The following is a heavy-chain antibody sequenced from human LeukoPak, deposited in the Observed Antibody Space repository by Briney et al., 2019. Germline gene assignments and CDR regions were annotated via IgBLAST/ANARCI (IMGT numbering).Heavy chain of an antibody. CDR2: ISYDGSNE. Sequence: GALRLSRAASRFTFSSYAMHWVRQAPGKGLEWVTVISYDGSNEYYADSVKGRFTISRDNSKNTLYLQMNSLRAEDTAVYYCAKDADVDTPMFITYWGQGTLVTVSS. V-gene: IGHV3-30*18. J-gene: IGHJ4*02. D-gene: IGHD5-18*01. CDR1: RFTFSSYA. CDR3: AKDADVDTPMFITY.